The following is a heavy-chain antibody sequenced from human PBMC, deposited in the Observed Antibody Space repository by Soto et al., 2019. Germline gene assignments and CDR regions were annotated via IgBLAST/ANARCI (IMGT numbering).Heavy chain of an antibody. CDR3: ARTLRYCSGGSCYADAFDI. CDR2: MNPNSGNT. Sequence: ASVKVSCKASGYTFTSYDINWVRQATGQGLEWMGWMNPNSGNTGYAQKFQGRVTMTRNTSISTAYMELSSLRSEDTAVYYCARTLRYCSGGSCYADAFDIWGQGTMVTVSS. D-gene: IGHD2-15*01. CDR1: GYTFTSYD. V-gene: IGHV1-8*01. J-gene: IGHJ3*02.